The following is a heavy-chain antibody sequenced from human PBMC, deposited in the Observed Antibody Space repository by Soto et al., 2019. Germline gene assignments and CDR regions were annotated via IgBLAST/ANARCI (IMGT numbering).Heavy chain of an antibody. D-gene: IGHD3-16*01. J-gene: IGHJ4*02. V-gene: IGHV3-9*01. Sequence: EVQLVESGGGLVQPGRSLRLSCVGSGFTFDDYGMHWVRQAPGKGLEWVSGISWDSGSIGYAESVKGRFTISRDNAKNALYLQMNSLRTEGTALYYCAKARGGIDYWGQGTLVTVSS. CDR1: GFTFDDYG. CDR3: AKARGGIDY. CDR2: ISWDSGSI.